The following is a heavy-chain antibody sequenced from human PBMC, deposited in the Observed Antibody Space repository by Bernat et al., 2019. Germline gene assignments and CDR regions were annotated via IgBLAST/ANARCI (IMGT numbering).Heavy chain of an antibody. D-gene: IGHD2-21*01. CDR2: ISYDGSNK. V-gene: IGHV3-30*18. Sequence: QVQLVESGGGVVQPGRSLRLSCAASGFPFSSYGMHWVRQAPGKGLEWVAVISYDGSNKYYADSVKGRFTISRDKSKNTLYLQMNSLRAEDTAVYYCAKGWPIIFLGISDYWGQGTLVTVSS. J-gene: IGHJ4*02. CDR3: AKGWPIIFLGISDY. CDR1: GFPFSSYG.